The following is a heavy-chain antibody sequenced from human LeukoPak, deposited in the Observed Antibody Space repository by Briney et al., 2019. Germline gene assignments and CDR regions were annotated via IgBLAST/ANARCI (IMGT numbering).Heavy chain of an antibody. CDR2: ITTSSTTK. J-gene: IGHJ3*02. V-gene: IGHV3-48*02. Sequence: GGSLRLSCAASGFAFNTYSMNWVRQAPGKGLQWVSSITTSSTTKYYADSVKGRFTISRDNAKNSLYLQMDSLRDEDTAVYYCVRDAAYSAFNMWGQGTMVTVSS. CDR3: VRDAAYSAFNM. D-gene: IGHD4-11*01. CDR1: GFAFNTYS.